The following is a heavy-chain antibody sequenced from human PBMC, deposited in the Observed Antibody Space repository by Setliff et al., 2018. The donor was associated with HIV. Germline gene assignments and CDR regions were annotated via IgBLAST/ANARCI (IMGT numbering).Heavy chain of an antibody. Sequence: GASVKVSCKASGYTFTSYPMHWVRQAPGQGLEWMGVINTSGGSAGYAEKFRGRVTMTRDTSTNTVYMELSGLREEDTAVYYCARDGASGSGYYWADYWGQGTLVTVSS. CDR3: ARDGASGSGYYWADY. CDR1: GYTFTSYP. CDR2: INTSGGSA. J-gene: IGHJ4*02. V-gene: IGHV1-46*01. D-gene: IGHD3-3*01.